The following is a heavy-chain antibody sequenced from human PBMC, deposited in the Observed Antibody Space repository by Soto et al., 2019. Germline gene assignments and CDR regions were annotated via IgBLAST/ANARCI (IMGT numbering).Heavy chain of an antibody. CDR3: ARDLYSSSWSQYFDY. V-gene: IGHV3-33*01. CDR1: GFTFSSYG. D-gene: IGHD6-13*01. CDR2: IWYDGSNK. Sequence: PGGSLRLSCAASGFTFSSYGMHWVRQAPGKGLEWVAVIWYDGSNKYYADSVKGRFTISRDNSKNTLYLQMNSLRAEDTAVYYCARDLYSSSWSQYFDYWGQGTLVTVSS. J-gene: IGHJ4*02.